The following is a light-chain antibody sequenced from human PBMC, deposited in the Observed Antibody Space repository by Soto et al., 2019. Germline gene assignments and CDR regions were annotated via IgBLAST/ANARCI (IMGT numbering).Light chain of an antibody. Sequence: EIVMTQSPATLSVSPGERATLSCRASQSVSSNLAWYQQKPGQAPRLLIYGASTRATGIPARFSGSGSGTXXXXXXXXXXXXXXXXYYCQXXXNWPVTFGQGTKVEIK. CDR1: QSVSSN. CDR2: GAS. J-gene: IGKJ1*01. CDR3: QXXXNWPVT. V-gene: IGKV3-15*01.